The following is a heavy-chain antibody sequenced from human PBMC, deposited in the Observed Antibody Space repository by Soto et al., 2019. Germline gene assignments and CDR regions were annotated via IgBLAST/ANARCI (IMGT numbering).Heavy chain of an antibody. D-gene: IGHD3-3*01. V-gene: IGHV1-24*01. CDR2: FDPEDGET. CDR1: GYTLTELS. Sequence: ASVKVSCKVSGYTLTELSMHWVRQAPGKGLEWMGGFDPEDGETIYAQKFQGRVTMTEDTSTDTAYMELSSLRSEDTAVYYCAAGVGWSGGRNRFDRWGKLTLVPVSS. CDR3: AAGVGWSGGRNRFDR. J-gene: IGHJ5*02.